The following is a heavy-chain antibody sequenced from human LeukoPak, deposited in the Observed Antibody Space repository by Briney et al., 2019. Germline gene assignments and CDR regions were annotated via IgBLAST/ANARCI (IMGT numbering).Heavy chain of an antibody. D-gene: IGHD6-13*01. Sequence: PGRSLRLSCAASGFTFSSYAMHWVRQAPGKGLEWVAVISYDGSNKYYADSVKGRFTISRDNSKNTLYLQMNGLRAEDTAVYYCARETCRISSSCPGWFDPWGQGTLVTVSS. J-gene: IGHJ5*02. CDR1: GFTFSSYA. CDR2: ISYDGSNK. CDR3: ARETCRISSSCPGWFDP. V-gene: IGHV3-30-3*01.